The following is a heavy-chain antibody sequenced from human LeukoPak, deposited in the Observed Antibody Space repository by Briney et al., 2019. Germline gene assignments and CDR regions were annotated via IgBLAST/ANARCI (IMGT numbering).Heavy chain of an antibody. V-gene: IGHV3-21*04. Sequence: GGSLRLSCAASGFTFSSYSMNWVRQAPGKGLEWVSSISSSSSYIYYADSVKGRFTISRDNAKNSLYLQMNSLRAEDTALYYCAKSPGIAVAGHLDYWGQGTLVTVSS. CDR1: GFTFSSYS. D-gene: IGHD6-19*01. CDR2: ISSSSSYI. J-gene: IGHJ4*02. CDR3: AKSPGIAVAGHLDY.